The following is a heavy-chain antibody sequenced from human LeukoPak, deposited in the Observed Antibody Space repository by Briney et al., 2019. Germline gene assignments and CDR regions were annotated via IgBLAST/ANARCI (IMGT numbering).Heavy chain of an antibody. CDR3: AREAGHGMDV. D-gene: IGHD6-19*01. CDR2: IKYDGSDI. Sequence: PGGSLRLSCAVSGFVFSTYWMSWVRQAPGKGLEWVANIKYDGSDIFYADSVKGRFTISRDNTRESLFLQMNSLRAGDTAVYYCAREAGHGMDVWGQGTTVTVSS. CDR1: GFVFSTYW. V-gene: IGHV3-7*01. J-gene: IGHJ6*02.